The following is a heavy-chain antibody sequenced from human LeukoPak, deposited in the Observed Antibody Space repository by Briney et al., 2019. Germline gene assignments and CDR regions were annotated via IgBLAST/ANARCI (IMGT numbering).Heavy chain of an antibody. CDR1: GYTFTSYD. Sequence: ASVKVSCKASGYTFTSYDINWVRQATGQGLEWMGWMNPNSGNTGYAQKFQGRVTITADESTSTAYMELSSLRSEDTAVYYCARVVGSYGGNSGSFDYWGQGTLVTVSS. CDR2: MNPNSGNT. CDR3: ARVVGSYGGNSGSFDY. D-gene: IGHD4-23*01. V-gene: IGHV1-8*03. J-gene: IGHJ4*02.